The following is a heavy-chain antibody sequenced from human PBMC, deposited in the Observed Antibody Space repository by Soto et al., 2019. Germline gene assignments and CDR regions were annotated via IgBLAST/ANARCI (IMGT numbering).Heavy chain of an antibody. Sequence: SVKVSCKASGGTFSSYAISWVRQAPGQGLEWMGGIIPIFGTANYAQKFQGRVTITADESTSTAYMELSSLRSEDTAVYYCAVVPAAIIYYYYGMDVWGQGTTVTVSS. J-gene: IGHJ6*02. D-gene: IGHD2-2*01. V-gene: IGHV1-69*13. CDR3: AVVPAAIIYYYYGMDV. CDR1: GGTFSSYA. CDR2: IIPIFGTA.